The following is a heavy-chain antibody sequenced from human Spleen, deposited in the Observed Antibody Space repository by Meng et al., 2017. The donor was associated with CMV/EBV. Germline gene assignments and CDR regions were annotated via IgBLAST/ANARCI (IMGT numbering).Heavy chain of an antibody. J-gene: IGHJ4*02. CDR1: GYTFTGYY. V-gene: IGHV1-2*02. D-gene: IGHD3-22*01. Sequence: ASVKVSCKASGYTFTGYYMHWVRQAPGQGLEWMGWINPNSGGTNYAQKFQGRVTMTRDTSISTAYMELSRLRSDDTAVYYCARGKAVRRNYYDSSGPDYWGQGTLVTVSS. CDR3: ARGKAVRRNYYDSSGPDY. CDR2: INPNSGGT.